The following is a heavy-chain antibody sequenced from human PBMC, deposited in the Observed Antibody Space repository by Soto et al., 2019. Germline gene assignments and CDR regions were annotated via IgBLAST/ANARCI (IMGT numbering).Heavy chain of an antibody. CDR1: GGTFSSYA. J-gene: IGHJ4*02. CDR3: AREQQLDTGNFDY. D-gene: IGHD1-1*01. CDR2: IIPGYGTA. Sequence: SVKVSCKASGGTFSSYAISWVRQAPGQGLEWMGGIIPGYGTANYAQKFQDRVTITRDTSASTVYMALSSLRFEDTAVYYCAREQQLDTGNFDYWGQGTLVTVSS. V-gene: IGHV1-69*05.